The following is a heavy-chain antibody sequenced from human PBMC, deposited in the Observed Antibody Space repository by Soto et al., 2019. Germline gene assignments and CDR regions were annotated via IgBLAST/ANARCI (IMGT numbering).Heavy chain of an antibody. J-gene: IGHJ4*02. Sequence: PGGSLRLSCAASGFTFSDYYMSWIRQAPGKGLEWVSYISSSGSTIYHADSVKGRFTISRDNAKNSLYLQMNSLRAEDTAVYYCARAPYDILTGYFPPSHTYYFDYWGQGTLVTVSS. CDR2: ISSSGSTI. CDR1: GFTFSDYY. V-gene: IGHV3-11*01. D-gene: IGHD3-9*01. CDR3: ARAPYDILTGYFPPSHTYYFDY.